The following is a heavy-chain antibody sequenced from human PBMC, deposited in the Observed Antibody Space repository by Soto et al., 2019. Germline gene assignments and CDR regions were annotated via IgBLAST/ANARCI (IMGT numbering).Heavy chain of an antibody. Sequence: QVQLVESGGGVVQPGRSLRLSCAASGFDFSSYAVHWVRQAPGKGLEWVALISDDGSNKYYADSVKGRFTISRDNSKRTVFLQMNTLRPEDTAVYHCSAGLRYFDWNAMDVWGLGTTVTVSS. CDR3: SAGLRYFDWNAMDV. V-gene: IGHV3-30-3*01. D-gene: IGHD3-9*01. J-gene: IGHJ6*02. CDR2: ISDDGSNK. CDR1: GFDFSSYA.